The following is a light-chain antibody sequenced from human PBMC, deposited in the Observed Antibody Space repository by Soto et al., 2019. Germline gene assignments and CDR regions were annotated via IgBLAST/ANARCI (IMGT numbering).Light chain of an antibody. J-gene: IGLJ1*01. CDR2: DVS. CDR1: SSDVGGYNY. CDR3: SSYTSSSTLYV. Sequence: QSALTQPASVSGSPGQSITISCTGTSSDVGGYNYVSWYQQHPGKAPKLMIYDVSNRPSGVSSRFSGSKSGNTASLTISGLQAEDEADYYCSSYTSSSTLYVFGPGTKGTVL. V-gene: IGLV2-14*01.